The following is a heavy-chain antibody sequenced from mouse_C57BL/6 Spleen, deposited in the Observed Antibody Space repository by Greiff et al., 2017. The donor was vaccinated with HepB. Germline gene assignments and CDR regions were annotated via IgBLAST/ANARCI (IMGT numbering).Heavy chain of an antibody. Sequence: EVQLQQSGPVLVKPGASVKMSCKASGYTFTDYYMNWVKQSHGKSLEWIGVINPYNGGTSYNQKFKGKATLTVDKSSSTAYMELNSLTSEDSAVYYCARTLITTVVAPFDYWGQGTTLTVSS. CDR3: ARTLITTVVAPFDY. CDR1: GYTFTDYY. D-gene: IGHD1-1*01. CDR2: INPYNGGT. V-gene: IGHV1-19*01. J-gene: IGHJ2*01.